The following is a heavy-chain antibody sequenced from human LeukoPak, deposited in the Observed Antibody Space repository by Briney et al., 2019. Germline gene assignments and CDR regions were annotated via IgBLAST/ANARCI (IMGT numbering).Heavy chain of an antibody. CDR2: ISGSGGNT. J-gene: IGHJ4*02. D-gene: IGHD1-14*01. CDR3: AKDLYPVGGMATRFNY. Sequence: GGSWRSSGAASALGFGTLAMGGFGQAPGRGLGGFQGISGSGGNTYYAESVKGRFTISRDNSKNTLYLQMNTLRAEDTAVYYCAKDLYPVGGMATRFNYWGQGTLVTVSS. V-gene: IGHV3-23*01. CDR1: ALGFGTLA.